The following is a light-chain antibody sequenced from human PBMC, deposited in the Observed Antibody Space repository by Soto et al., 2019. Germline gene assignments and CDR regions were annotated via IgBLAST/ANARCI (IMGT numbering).Light chain of an antibody. V-gene: IGKV1-5*03. CDR2: KAS. J-gene: IGKJ2*01. CDR1: QSVSSW. CDR3: QQYTTDPYT. Sequence: DIQMTQSPSTLSASVGDRVTITCRASQSVSSWLAWYQQKPGKAPKLLLYKASNLENGVPSRFSGSGSGTEFTLTISSLQPDDFATYYCQQYTTDPYTFGQGTKLEIK.